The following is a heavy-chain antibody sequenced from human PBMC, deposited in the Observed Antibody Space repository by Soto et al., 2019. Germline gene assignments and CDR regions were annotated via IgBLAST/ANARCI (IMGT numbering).Heavy chain of an antibody. CDR3: ARQGRDLQLWPTGGAVDI. Sequence: GESLKISCKGSGYSFTSYWISWVRQMPGKVLEWMGRIDPSDSYTNYSPSFQGHVTISADKSISTAYLQWSSLKASDTAMYYCARQGRDLQLWPTGGAVDIWGQGTTVTVSS. D-gene: IGHD5-18*01. CDR2: IDPSDSYT. CDR1: GYSFTSYW. J-gene: IGHJ6*02. V-gene: IGHV5-10-1*01.